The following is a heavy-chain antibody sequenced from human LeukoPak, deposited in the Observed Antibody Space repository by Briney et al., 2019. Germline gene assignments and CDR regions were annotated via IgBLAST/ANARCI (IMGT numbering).Heavy chain of an antibody. J-gene: IGHJ4*02. D-gene: IGHD3-16*01. CDR1: GGSISSYY. V-gene: IGHV4-4*07. CDR3: ARDLIHSAAGDFDF. CDR2: IYTTGST. Sequence: PSETLSLICTVSGGSISSYYWSWIRQPAGKGLEWIGRIYTTGSTNYNPSLKSRVTMSVDTSTNQFSLRLSSVTAADTAVYYCARDLIHSAAGDFDFWGQGTLVTVSS.